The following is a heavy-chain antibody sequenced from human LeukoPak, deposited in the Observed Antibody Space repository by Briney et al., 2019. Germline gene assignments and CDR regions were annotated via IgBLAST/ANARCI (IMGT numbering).Heavy chain of an antibody. CDR2: LTESGST. CDR1: GFSFNNYA. V-gene: IGHV3-23*01. CDR3: AKDLGYRAFRGFDY. J-gene: IGHJ4*02. D-gene: IGHD5-18*01. Sequence: GGSLRLSSAASGFSFNNYAMSWVRQAPGRGLEWVSTLTESGSTYYADSVKGRFTMSRDNSKNTLYLQMNSLRAEDTAVYYCAKDLGYRAFRGFDYWGQGTLVTVSS.